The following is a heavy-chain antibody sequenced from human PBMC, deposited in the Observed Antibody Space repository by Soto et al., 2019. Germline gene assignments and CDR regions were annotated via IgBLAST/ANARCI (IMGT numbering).Heavy chain of an antibody. V-gene: IGHV1-3*01. CDR2: INAGNGNT. CDR3: ARVIYSGYDSRDYYYGMDV. CDR1: GYTFTSYA. D-gene: IGHD5-12*01. J-gene: IGHJ6*02. Sequence: ASVKVSSKASGYTFTSYAMHWVRQAPGQRLEWMGWINAGNGNTKYSQKFQGRVTITRDTSASTAYMELSSLRSEDTAVYYCARVIYSGYDSRDYYYGMDVWGQGTTVTVSS.